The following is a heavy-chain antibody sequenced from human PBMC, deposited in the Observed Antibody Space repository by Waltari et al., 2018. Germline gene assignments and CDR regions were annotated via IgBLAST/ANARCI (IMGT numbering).Heavy chain of an antibody. Sequence: QLQLQESGPGLVKPSGTLSLTCTVSGDSLSSNDWWSWVRQPPGKGLEWIGQSHRSGRINYNPSLESRVTISIDTANNQFSLKVTSTIAADTAVYYCARDRGRGLYLDSWGRGTLVTVSP. D-gene: IGHD2-15*01. CDR2: SHRSGRI. J-gene: IGHJ4*02. CDR3: ARDRGRGLYLDS. CDR1: GDSLSSNDW. V-gene: IGHV4-4*02.